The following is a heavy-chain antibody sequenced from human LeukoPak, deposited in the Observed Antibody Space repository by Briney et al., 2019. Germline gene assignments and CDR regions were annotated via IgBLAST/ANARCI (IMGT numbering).Heavy chain of an antibody. V-gene: IGHV3-21*01. Sequence: GGSLRLSCAASGFTFNNYNMNWVRQAPGKALEWVSSITSSGTYIFYADSVKGRFTISRDNVKNSLYLQMNSLGPEDTAVYYCARDPYSGNYGNYYYYYMDVWGKGTTVTISS. D-gene: IGHD1-26*01. J-gene: IGHJ6*03. CDR2: ITSSGTYI. CDR3: ARDPYSGNYGNYYYYYMDV. CDR1: GFTFNNYN.